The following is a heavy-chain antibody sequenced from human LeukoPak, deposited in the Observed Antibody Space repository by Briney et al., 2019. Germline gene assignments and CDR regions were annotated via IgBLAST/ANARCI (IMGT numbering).Heavy chain of an antibody. CDR3: ARANTYDSNYYYGMDV. V-gene: IGHV3-33*01. J-gene: IGHJ6*02. Sequence: PGRSLRLSCAASGFTFSSYVMHWVRQAPGKGLEWVAVIWYDGSNKYYADSVKGRFTISRDNSKNTLYLQMNSLRAEDTAVYYCARANTYDSNYYYGMDVWGQGTTVTVSS. D-gene: IGHD5-12*01. CDR1: GFTFSSYV. CDR2: IWYDGSNK.